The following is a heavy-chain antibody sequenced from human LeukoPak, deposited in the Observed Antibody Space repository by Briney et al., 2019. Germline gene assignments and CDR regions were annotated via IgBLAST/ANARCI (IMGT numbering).Heavy chain of an antibody. Sequence: GGSLRLSCAASGFTFSSYAMSWVRQAPGKGLEWVSSISSSRNYIYYADSVKGRFTISRDNAKNSLYLQMNSLRADDTAVYYCATLTDTNWFDPWGQGTLVTVSS. CDR3: ATLTDTNWFDP. CDR2: ISSSRNYI. V-gene: IGHV3-21*01. J-gene: IGHJ5*02. CDR1: GFTFSSYA.